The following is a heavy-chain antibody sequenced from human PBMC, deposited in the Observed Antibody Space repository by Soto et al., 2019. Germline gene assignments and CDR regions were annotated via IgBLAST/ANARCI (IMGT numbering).Heavy chain of an antibody. Sequence: PSETLSLTCTVSGGSVSSGSYYWSWIRQPPGKGLEWIGYIYYSGSTNYNPSLKSRVTISVDTSKNQFSLKLSSVTAADTAVYYCARDRLTFGGVIVRGPDWGQGTLVTVSS. D-gene: IGHD3-16*02. J-gene: IGHJ4*02. CDR1: GGSVSSGSYY. V-gene: IGHV4-61*01. CDR3: ARDRLTFGGVIVRGPD. CDR2: IYYSGST.